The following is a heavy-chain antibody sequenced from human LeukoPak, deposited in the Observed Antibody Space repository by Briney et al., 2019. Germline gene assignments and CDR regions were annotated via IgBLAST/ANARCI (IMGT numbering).Heavy chain of an antibody. CDR3: ARSLTVTYGAFDI. CDR1: GASISSSY. V-gene: IGHV4-59*01. D-gene: IGHD4-17*01. J-gene: IGHJ3*02. Sequence: SETLSLTCTVSGASISSSYWSWIRQPPGKGLEWIGYFYYSGSTNYNPSLKSRVTKSVDTSKNQFSLRLSSVTVADTAVYYCARSLTVTYGAFDIWGQGTMVTVSS. CDR2: FYYSGST.